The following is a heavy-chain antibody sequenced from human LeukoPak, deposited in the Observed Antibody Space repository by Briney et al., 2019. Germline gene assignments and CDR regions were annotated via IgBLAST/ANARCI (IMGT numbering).Heavy chain of an antibody. CDR1: GVSISSGDYY. D-gene: IGHD3-3*01. V-gene: IGHV4-30-4*01. CDR2: IYYSGST. J-gene: IGHJ5*02. CDR3: ARGAETSPNYDFWSGYFDNWFDP. Sequence: SETLSLTCTVSGVSISSGDYYWSWIRQPPGKGLEWIGYIYYSGSTYYNPSLKSRVTISVDTSKNQFSLKLSSVTAADTAVYYCARGAETSPNYDFWSGYFDNWFDPWGQGTLVTVSS.